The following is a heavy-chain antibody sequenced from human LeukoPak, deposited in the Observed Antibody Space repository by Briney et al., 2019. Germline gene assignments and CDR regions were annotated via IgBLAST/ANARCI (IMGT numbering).Heavy chain of an antibody. CDR1: GFTFSNYA. J-gene: IGHJ6*02. CDR3: AKATGYCTTTRCPNYGMDV. Sequence: GGSLRLSCAASGFTFSNYAMSWVRQPPGKGLEWVSAISGRGDATNYADSVKGRFTISRDNSKNTLYLQMNSLRAEDTAVYYCAKATGYCTTTRCPNYGMDVWGQGTTVTVSS. CDR2: ISGRGDAT. V-gene: IGHV3-23*01. D-gene: IGHD2-2*01.